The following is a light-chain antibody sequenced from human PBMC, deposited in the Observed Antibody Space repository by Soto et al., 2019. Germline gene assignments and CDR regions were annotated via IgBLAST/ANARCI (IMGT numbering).Light chain of an antibody. CDR3: CSSGGSPTYV. CDR2: EGT. Sequence: QSALTQPASVSGSPGQSITISCTGTSSDVGNYNLVSWCQQHPGRAPKLLIYEGTKRPSGVSNRFSGSKSGNTASLTISGLQAEDEADYYCCSSGGSPTYVFGTGTKLTVL. CDR1: SSDVGNYNL. V-gene: IGLV2-23*01. J-gene: IGLJ1*01.